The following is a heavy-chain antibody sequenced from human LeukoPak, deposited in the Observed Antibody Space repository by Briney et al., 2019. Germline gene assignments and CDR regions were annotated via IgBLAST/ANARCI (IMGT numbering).Heavy chain of an antibody. J-gene: IGHJ3*02. V-gene: IGHV1-18*01. Sequence: ASVKVSCKASGYTFTSHGISWVRQAPGQSLEWMGWISPYNSNTKYAQKLQGRVTMTTDTSTNTAYMEVRSLRSDDTAVYYCAREAPVAAGSDAFDIWGQGTMVTVSS. CDR1: GYTFTSHG. D-gene: IGHD6-19*01. CDR2: ISPYNSNT. CDR3: AREAPVAAGSDAFDI.